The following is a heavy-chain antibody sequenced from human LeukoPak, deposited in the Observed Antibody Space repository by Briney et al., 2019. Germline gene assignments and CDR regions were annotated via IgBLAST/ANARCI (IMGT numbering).Heavy chain of an antibody. CDR2: IQSSGST. Sequence: SETLSLTCTVSGGSISSDYWNWIRQPAGKGLEWIGRIQSSGSTNYNPSLKSRLTRSVDTSKNQFSLKLSSVTTADTAVYYCARDRGSGWYDYWGQGPLVTVSS. CDR3: ARDRGSGWYDY. J-gene: IGHJ4*02. CDR1: GGSISSDY. D-gene: IGHD6-19*01. V-gene: IGHV4-4*07.